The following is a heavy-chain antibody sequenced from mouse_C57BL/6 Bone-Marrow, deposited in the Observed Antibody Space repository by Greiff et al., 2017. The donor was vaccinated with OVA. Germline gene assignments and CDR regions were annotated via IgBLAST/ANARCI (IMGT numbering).Heavy chain of an antibody. CDR2: IYPRAGST. CDR3: ARDDAPYAMCY. Sequence: QVQLQQSGPELVKPGASVKLSCKASGYTFTSYDINWVKQRPGQGLEWIGWIYPRAGSTKYNEKFQGKATLTVATSSSTAYMERHVLTSEDSAVYFSARDDAPYAMCYWGQGASVSVSS. J-gene: IGHJ4*01. CDR1: GYTFTSYD. V-gene: IGHV1-85*01.